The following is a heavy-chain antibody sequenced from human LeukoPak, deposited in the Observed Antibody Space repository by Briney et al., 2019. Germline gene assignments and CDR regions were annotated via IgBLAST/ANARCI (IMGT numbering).Heavy chain of an antibody. CDR1: GGSISSYY. D-gene: IGHD3-22*01. Sequence: SETLSLTCTVCGGSISSYYWSWIRQPPGKGLEWIGYIYYSGSTNYNPSLKRRVTISVDTSKNQFSLKLSSVTAADTAVYYCARMYYYDSSGYYSWYFDLWGRGTLVTVSS. CDR2: IYYSGST. J-gene: IGHJ2*01. V-gene: IGHV4-59*01. CDR3: ARMYYYDSSGYYSWYFDL.